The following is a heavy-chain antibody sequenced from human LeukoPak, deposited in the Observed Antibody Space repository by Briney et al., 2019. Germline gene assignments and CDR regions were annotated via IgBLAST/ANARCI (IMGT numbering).Heavy chain of an antibody. Sequence: ASVKVSCKSTGYIFTSYGISWMRQAPGQGLEWMGWMNPNSGNTGYAQKFQGRVTMTRDTSISTAYMELSSLRSDDTAVYYCARGMDTGPDLFDYWGQGTLVTVSS. J-gene: IGHJ4*02. V-gene: IGHV1-8*02. CDR2: MNPNSGNT. D-gene: IGHD5-18*01. CDR3: ARGMDTGPDLFDY. CDR1: GYIFTSYG.